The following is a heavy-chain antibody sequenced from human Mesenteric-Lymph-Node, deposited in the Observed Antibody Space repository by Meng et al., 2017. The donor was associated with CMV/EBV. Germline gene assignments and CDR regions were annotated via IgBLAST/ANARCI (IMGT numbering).Heavy chain of an antibody. D-gene: IGHD2-2*01. Sequence: SETLSLTCTVSGGSVSSSSYYWSWVRQPPGKGLEWIGYIDYSGSTNYNPSLKSRVTISVDSSKHQLYLQLSFVTAADTAVYYCARIPATTSRFFDYWGQGTLVTVSS. CDR3: ARIPATTSRFFDY. J-gene: IGHJ4*02. CDR2: IDYSGST. V-gene: IGHV4-61*01. CDR1: GGSVSSSSYY.